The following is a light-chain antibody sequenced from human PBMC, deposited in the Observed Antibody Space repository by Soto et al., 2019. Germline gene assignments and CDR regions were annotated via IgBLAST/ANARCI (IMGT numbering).Light chain of an antibody. V-gene: IGLV1-44*01. CDR3: SAWDASLNGYV. CDR1: SSNIGSKT. CDR2: SNY. J-gene: IGLJ1*01. Sequence: QSVLTQPPSASGTPGQRVTISCSGSSSNIGSKTVNWYQQLPGTAPKLLIYSNYQRPSGVPDRFSGSKSGTSASLAISVLQSEDEADYYCSAWDASLNGYVFGTGTKVTV.